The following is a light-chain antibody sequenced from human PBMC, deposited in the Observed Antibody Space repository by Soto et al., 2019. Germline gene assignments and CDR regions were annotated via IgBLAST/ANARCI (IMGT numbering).Light chain of an antibody. Sequence: DIVLTQSPGTLSSSPGERVTLSCWASQSVTSNYLAWYQQKPGQAPRLLIFGASIRDTGVPDRFSGGGSGTDFTLTISRLEPEDSAVYYCQQYGSSPGTFGQGTKVDI. CDR2: GAS. CDR1: QSVTSNY. V-gene: IGKV3-20*01. J-gene: IGKJ1*01. CDR3: QQYGSSPGT.